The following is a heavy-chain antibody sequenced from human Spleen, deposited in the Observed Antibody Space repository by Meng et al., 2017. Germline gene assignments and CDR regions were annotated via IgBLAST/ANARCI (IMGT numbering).Heavy chain of an antibody. CDR1: GGSISSIDW. CDR2: IYHGGDT. D-gene: IGHD2-21*02. J-gene: IGHJ4*02. CDR3: ASWIYSCDWQ. Sequence: QVQLQHWGAGLLKRWETLYLTCAVYGGSISSIDWWSWVRQPPGKGLEWIGEIYHGGDTNYNPSLKSRVTIAIDKSKNQFSLKLSSVTAADTAVYYCASWIYSCDWQWGQGALVTV. V-gene: IGHV4/OR15-8*02.